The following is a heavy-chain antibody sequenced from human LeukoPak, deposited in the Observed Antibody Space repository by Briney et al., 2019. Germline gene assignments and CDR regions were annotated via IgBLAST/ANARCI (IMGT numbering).Heavy chain of an antibody. CDR1: GGSISSSSYY. J-gene: IGHJ3*02. Sequence: SETLSLTCTVFGGSISSSSYYWGWIRQPPGKGLEWIGSIYYSGSTYYNPSLKSRVTISVDTSKNQFSLKLSSVTAADTAVYYCARLAISGIRFLEWFDAFDIWGQGTMVTVSS. D-gene: IGHD3-3*01. V-gene: IGHV4-39*01. CDR3: ARLAISGIRFLEWFDAFDI. CDR2: IYYSGST.